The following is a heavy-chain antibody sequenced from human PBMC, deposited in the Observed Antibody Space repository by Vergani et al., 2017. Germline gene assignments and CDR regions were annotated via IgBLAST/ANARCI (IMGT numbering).Heavy chain of an antibody. J-gene: IGHJ4*02. CDR1: GFTFSSYG. CDR3: AKGIAANY. Sequence: QVQLVESGGGVVQPGRSLRLSCAASGFTFSSYGMHGVRQAPGKGLEWVAVISYDGSNKYYADSVKGRFTISRDNSKNTLYLQMNSLRAEDTAVYYCAKGIAANYWGQGTLVTVSS. V-gene: IGHV3-30*18. D-gene: IGHD6-25*01. CDR2: ISYDGSNK.